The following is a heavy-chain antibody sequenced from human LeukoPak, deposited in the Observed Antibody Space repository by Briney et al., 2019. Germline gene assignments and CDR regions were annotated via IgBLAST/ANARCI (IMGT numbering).Heavy chain of an antibody. CDR3: AKTYYYDYDAFDI. J-gene: IGHJ3*02. Sequence: GGSLRLSCAASGFNFSRNWMTWVRQAPGKRLEWVANIKQDGREEYYVDSVKGRFTISRDNSKNTLYLQMNSLRAEDTAVYYCAKTYYYDYDAFDIWGQGTMVTVSS. CDR1: GFNFSRNW. CDR2: IKQDGREE. D-gene: IGHD3-22*01. V-gene: IGHV3-7*01.